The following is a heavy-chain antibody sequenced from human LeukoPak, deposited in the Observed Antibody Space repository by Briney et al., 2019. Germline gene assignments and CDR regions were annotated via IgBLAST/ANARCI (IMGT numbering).Heavy chain of an antibody. CDR1: GGTFISYA. J-gene: IGHJ4*02. CDR2: IIPIFGTA. V-gene: IGHV1-69*13. D-gene: IGHD5-18*01. CDR3: ARPGYNYGYSYFDY. Sequence: SVKVSCKASGGTFISYAISWVRQAPGQGLEWMGGIIPIFGTANYAQKFQGRVTITADESTSTAYMELSSLRSEDTAVYYCARPGYNYGYSYFDYWGQGTLVTVSS.